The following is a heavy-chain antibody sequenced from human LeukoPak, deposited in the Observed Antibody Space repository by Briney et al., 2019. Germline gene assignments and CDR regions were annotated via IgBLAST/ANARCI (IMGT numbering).Heavy chain of an antibody. V-gene: IGHV4-4*07. CDR1: GASVATYY. CDR3: AREGSGEYGMDV. Sequence: SETLSLTCTVSGASVATYYWAWIRQSPGKGLELIGRMSTRGPTNYNPSLESRVTISVDTSKNQFSLKLSSVTAADTAVYYCAREGSGEYGMDVWAKGPRSPSP. D-gene: IGHD3-3*01. J-gene: IGHJ6*02. CDR2: MSTRGPT.